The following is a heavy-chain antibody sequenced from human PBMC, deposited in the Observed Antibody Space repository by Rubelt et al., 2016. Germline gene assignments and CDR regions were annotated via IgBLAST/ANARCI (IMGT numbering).Heavy chain of an antibody. CDR1: GFTFSSYE. Sequence: EVQLVNSGGGVVQPGGSLRLSCAASGFTFSSYEMNWVRQAPGKGLEWVSHISSSGSTIHYADSVKGRFTISRDNAKNSLYLQMNSLRAEDTAVYYCVRGRHALDYWGQGTLVTVSS. J-gene: IGHJ4*02. V-gene: IGHV3-48*03. CDR3: VRGRHALDY. CDR2: ISSSGSTI.